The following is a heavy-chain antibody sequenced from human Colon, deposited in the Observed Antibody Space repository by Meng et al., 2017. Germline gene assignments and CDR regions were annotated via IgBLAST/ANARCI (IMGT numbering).Heavy chain of an antibody. CDR2: VFHTGGT. CDR1: GASITTRNW. D-gene: IGHD3-16*01. Sequence: VHLQESGPGPVKPSESLSLTCAVSGASITTRNWWNWVRQAPGKGLEWIGDVFHTGGTSYNPSLESRLTISVDRSKNQFYLNLRSVTAPDTATYYCARGGDWGFDYWGPGTLVTVSS. J-gene: IGHJ4*02. V-gene: IGHV4-4*02. CDR3: ARGGDWGFDY.